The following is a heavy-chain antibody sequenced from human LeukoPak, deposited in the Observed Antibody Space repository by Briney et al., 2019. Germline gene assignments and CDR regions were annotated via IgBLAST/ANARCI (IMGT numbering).Heavy chain of an antibody. D-gene: IGHD3-3*01. CDR2: IYYSGST. CDR3: ARQDAYDFWSGYLYYFDY. CDR1: GGSISSSSYY. Sequence: PSETLSLTCTVSGGSISSSSYYWGWIRQPPGKGLEWLGSIYYSGSTYYNPSLKSRVTISVDTSKNQFSLKLSSVTAADTAVYYCARQDAYDFWSGYLYYFDYWGQGTLVTVSS. V-gene: IGHV4-39*01. J-gene: IGHJ4*02.